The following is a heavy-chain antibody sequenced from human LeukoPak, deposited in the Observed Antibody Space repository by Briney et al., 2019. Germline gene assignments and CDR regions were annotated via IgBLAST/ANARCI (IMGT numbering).Heavy chain of an antibody. Sequence: SETLSLTCTVSGGSISSGSYYWSWIRQPAGKGLEWIGRIYTSGSTNYNPSLKSRVTISVDTSKNQFSLKLSSVTAADTAVYYCASTLYDFWSGVRFDPWGQGTLVTVSS. D-gene: IGHD3-3*01. J-gene: IGHJ5*02. V-gene: IGHV4-61*02. CDR2: IYTSGST. CDR1: GGSISSGSYY. CDR3: ASTLYDFWSGVRFDP.